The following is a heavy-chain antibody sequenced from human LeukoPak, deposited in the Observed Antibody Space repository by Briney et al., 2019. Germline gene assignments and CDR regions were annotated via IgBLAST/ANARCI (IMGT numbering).Heavy chain of an antibody. D-gene: IGHD5-24*01. CDR3: ATEGIGDGYNLGGENRPYNWFDP. Sequence: ASVKVSCKVSGYTLTELSMHWVRQAPGKGLEWMGGFDPEDGETIYAQKFQGRVTMTEDTSTDTAYMELSSLRSEDTAVYYCATEGIGDGYNLGGENRPYNWFDPWGRGTLVTVSS. CDR2: FDPEDGET. J-gene: IGHJ5*02. CDR1: GYTLTELS. V-gene: IGHV1-24*01.